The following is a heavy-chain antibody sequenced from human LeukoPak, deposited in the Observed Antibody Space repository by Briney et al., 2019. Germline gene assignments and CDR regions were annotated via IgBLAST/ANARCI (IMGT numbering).Heavy chain of an antibody. CDR3: ARDKGDSGSYYVDY. Sequence: GGSLRLSCAASGFTFSSYSMNWVRQAPGKGLEWVSYISSSSSTIYYADSVKGRFTISRDNARSSLYLQMNSLRDEDTAVYYCARDKGDSGSYYVDYWGQGTLVTVS. CDR1: GFTFSSYS. D-gene: IGHD1-26*01. V-gene: IGHV3-48*02. CDR2: ISSSSSTI. J-gene: IGHJ4*02.